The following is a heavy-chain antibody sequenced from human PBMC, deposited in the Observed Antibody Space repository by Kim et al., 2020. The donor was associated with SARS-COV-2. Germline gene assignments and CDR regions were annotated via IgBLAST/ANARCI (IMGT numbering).Heavy chain of an antibody. Sequence: SGSTYYNPSLKSRVTISVDTSKNQFSLKLSSVIAADTAVYYCARGNTLDYWGQGTLVTVSS. CDR3: ARGNTLDY. V-gene: IGHV4-39*07. J-gene: IGHJ4*02. D-gene: IGHD2-2*02. CDR2: SGST.